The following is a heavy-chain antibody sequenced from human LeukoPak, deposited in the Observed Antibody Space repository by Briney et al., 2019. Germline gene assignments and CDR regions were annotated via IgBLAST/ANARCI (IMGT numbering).Heavy chain of an antibody. V-gene: IGHV3-21*01. CDR3: ARGSSGYEIGY. J-gene: IGHJ4*02. D-gene: IGHD5-12*01. CDR1: GFTFSSYS. Sequence: PGGSLRLSCAASGFTFSSYSMNWVRQAPGKGLEWVSSISSSSSYIYYADSVKGRFTISRDKAKNSLYLQMNSLRAEDTAVYYCARGSSGYEIGYWGQGTLVTVSS. CDR2: ISSSSSYI.